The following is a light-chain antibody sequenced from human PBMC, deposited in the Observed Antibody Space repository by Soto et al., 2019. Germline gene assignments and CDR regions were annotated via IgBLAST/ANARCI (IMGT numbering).Light chain of an antibody. CDR2: DAS. J-gene: IGKJ5*01. Sequence: DIQMTQYPSSLSASVGDRVTMTGQASQDINKNLIWYQQKPGKAPKLLIYDASDLETGVPSRFSGSGSGTGFTFTISSLQPEDFATYYCQQYESLPLTFGQGTRLEIK. CDR3: QQYESLPLT. CDR1: QDINKN. V-gene: IGKV1-33*01.